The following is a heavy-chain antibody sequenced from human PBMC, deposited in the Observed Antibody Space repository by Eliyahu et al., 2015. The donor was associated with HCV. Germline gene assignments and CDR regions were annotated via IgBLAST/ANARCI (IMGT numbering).Heavy chain of an antibody. CDR2: IHISGNT. V-gene: IGHV4-4*07. CDR3: ARDLATGYGHYGHYWYYMDV. CDR1: GGSVSVDY. D-gene: IGHD4-17*01. J-gene: IGHJ6*03. Sequence: QVQLQESGPGLVKPSETLSLTCTVSGGSVSVDYWTWIRQSAGQGLEWIGRIHISGNTNYNPSLKSRVTLSVDTSKNQFSLKLSSVTAADTAVYYCARDLATGYGHYGHYWYYMDVWGKGTTVTVSS.